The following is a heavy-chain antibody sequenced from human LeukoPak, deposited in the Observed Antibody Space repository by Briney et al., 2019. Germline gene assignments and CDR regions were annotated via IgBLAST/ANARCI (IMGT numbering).Heavy chain of an antibody. V-gene: IGHV1-69*01. CDR1: GGSFTSYA. CDR2: IIPLFGTA. J-gene: IGHJ3*02. D-gene: IGHD5-24*01. Sequence: SVKLSCKASGGSFTSYAISWVRQAPGQGLEWMGGIIPLFGTANYAQKFQGRVTITADESTSTAYMELSSLRSEDTAVYYCARDFHGYLPAPDAFDSWGQGTMGTVSA. CDR3: ARDFHGYLPAPDAFDS.